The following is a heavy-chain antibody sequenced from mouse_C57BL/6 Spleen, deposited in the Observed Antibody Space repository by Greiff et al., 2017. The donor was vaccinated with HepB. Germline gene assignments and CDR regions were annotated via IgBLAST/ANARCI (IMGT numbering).Heavy chain of an antibody. D-gene: IGHD1-1*01. CDR2: IYPGDGDT. Sequence: QVQLKQSGPELVKPGASVKISCKASGYAFSSSWMNWVKQRPGKGLEWIGRIYPGDGDTNYNGKFKGKATLTADKSSSTAYMQLSSLTSEDSAVYICAPYYYGSSYPFAYWGQGTLVTVSA. J-gene: IGHJ3*01. CDR3: APYYYGSSYPFAY. V-gene: IGHV1-82*01. CDR1: GYAFSSSW.